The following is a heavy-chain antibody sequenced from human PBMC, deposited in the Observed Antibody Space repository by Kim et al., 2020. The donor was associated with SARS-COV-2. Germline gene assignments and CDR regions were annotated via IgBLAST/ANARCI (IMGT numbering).Heavy chain of an antibody. Sequence: GGSLRLSCAASGFTFSSYGMHWVRQAPGKGLEWVAVISYDGSNKYYADSVKGRFTISRDNSKNTLYLQMNSLRAEDTAVYYCAKAAGGDFDYWGQGTLVTVSS. CDR1: GFTFSSYG. CDR3: AKAAGGDFDY. V-gene: IGHV3-30*18. D-gene: IGHD3-10*01. J-gene: IGHJ4*02. CDR2: ISYDGSNK.